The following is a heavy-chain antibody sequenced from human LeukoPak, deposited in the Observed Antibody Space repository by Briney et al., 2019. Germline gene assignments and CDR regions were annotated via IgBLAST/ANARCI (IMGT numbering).Heavy chain of an antibody. CDR2: ISSSSSYI. J-gene: IGHJ4*02. D-gene: IGHD3-10*01. CDR1: GFTFSSYS. CDR3: ASVDYYGSGNYYNEVDY. V-gene: IGHV3-21*01. Sequence: GGSLRLSCAASGFTFSSYSMNWVRQAPGKGLEWVSSISSSSSYIYYADSVKGRFTISRDNAKNSLYLQMNSLRAEDTALYYCASVDYYGSGNYYNEVDYWGQGTLVTVSS.